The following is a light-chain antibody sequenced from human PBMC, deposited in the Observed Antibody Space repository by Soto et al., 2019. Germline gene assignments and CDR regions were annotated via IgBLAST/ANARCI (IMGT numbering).Light chain of an antibody. J-gene: IGLJ1*01. CDR1: SSDVGGYNY. CDR3: SSYTSTSTRV. Sequence: QSVLTQPASVSGSPGQSITISCTGTSSDVGGYNYVSWYQHPPGKAPKLMISEVSNRPSGVSNRFSGSKSGNTASLTISGLQAEDEVDYYCSSYTSTSTRVFGTGTKVTVL. CDR2: EVS. V-gene: IGLV2-14*01.